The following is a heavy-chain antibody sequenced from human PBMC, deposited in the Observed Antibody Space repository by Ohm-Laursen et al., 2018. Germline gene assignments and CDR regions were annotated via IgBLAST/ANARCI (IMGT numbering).Heavy chain of an antibody. CDR2: ISYDGSNK. Sequence: SLRLSCTASGFPFSSYGMHWVRQAPGKGLEWVAVISYDGSNKYYADSVKGRFTISRDNSKNTLYLQMNSLRAEDTAVYYCAKLYSNLYYFDYWGQGTLVTVSS. D-gene: IGHD4-11*01. CDR3: AKLYSNLYYFDY. V-gene: IGHV3-30*18. CDR1: GFPFSSYG. J-gene: IGHJ4*02.